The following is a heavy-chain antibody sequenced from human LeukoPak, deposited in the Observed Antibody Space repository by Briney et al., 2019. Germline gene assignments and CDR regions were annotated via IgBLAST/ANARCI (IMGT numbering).Heavy chain of an antibody. CDR3: ARDCIRAPYRTKGCLDAFYI. V-gene: IGHV4-4*07. CDR1: GGSISSYY. CDR2: IYTSGST. D-gene: IGHD1-1*01. J-gene: IGHJ3*02. Sequence: SETLSLTCTVSGGSISSYYWSWIRQPAGKGLEWIGRIYTSGSTNYNPSLKSRVTMSVDTSKNQFSLKLSSVTAADTAVYYCARDCIRAPYRTKGCLDAFYIWGQGTIVTVSS.